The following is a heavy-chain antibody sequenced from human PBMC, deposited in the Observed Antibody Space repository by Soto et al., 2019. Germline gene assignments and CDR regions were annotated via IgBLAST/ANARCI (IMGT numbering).Heavy chain of an antibody. CDR3: ARQASVSSRYGGIDY. D-gene: IGHD6-13*01. CDR2: TYYRSKWYN. V-gene: IGHV6-1*01. CDR1: GDSVSSNTAA. J-gene: IGHJ4*02. Sequence: SQTLSLTCAISGDSVSSNTAAWNWIRPSPSRGLEWLGRTYYRSKWYNDYAVSVKSRIIINPDTSKNQVSLQLNSVTPEDTAVYYCARQASVSSRYGGIDYWGQGTLVTVSS.